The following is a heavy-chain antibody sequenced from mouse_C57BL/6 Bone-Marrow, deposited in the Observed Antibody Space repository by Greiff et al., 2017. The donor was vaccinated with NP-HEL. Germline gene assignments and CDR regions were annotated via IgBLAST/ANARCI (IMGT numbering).Heavy chain of an antibody. CDR1: GYSFTGYF. CDR3: ARGEVLRSWYFDV. V-gene: IGHV1-20*01. D-gene: IGHD1-1*01. J-gene: IGHJ1*03. Sequence: EVKLQESGPELVKPGDSVKISCKASGYSFTGYFMNWVMQSHGKSLEWIGRINPYNGDTFYNQKFKGKATLTVDKSSSTAHMELRSLTSEDSAVYYCARGEVLRSWYFDVWGTGTTVTVSS. CDR2: INPYNGDT.